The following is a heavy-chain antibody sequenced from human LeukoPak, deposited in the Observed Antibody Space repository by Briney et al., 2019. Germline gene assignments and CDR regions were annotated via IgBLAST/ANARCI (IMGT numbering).Heavy chain of an antibody. J-gene: IGHJ4*02. CDR2: MNPNSGNT. CDR3: ARGYRAYYDSSGYSDY. V-gene: IGHV1-8*01. CDR1: GYTFTSYD. D-gene: IGHD3-22*01. Sequence: ASVKVSCKASGYTFTSYDINWVRQATGQGLEWMGWMNPNSGNTGYAQKSQGRVTMTRNTSISTAYMELSSLRSEDTAVYYCARGYRAYYDSSGYSDYWGQGTLVTVSS.